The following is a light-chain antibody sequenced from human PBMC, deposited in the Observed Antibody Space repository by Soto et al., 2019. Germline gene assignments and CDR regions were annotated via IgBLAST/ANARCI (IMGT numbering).Light chain of an antibody. CDR2: DVT. V-gene: IGLV2-8*01. Sequence: QSALTQPPSASGSPGQSVTISCTGASSDVGGYNFVSWYQQHPGKAPKLMIYDVTKRPSGVPDRFSGSKSGNTASLTVSGLQADDEADCYCSSYAGSSVPVAFGGGTQLTVL. CDR1: SSDVGGYNF. J-gene: IGLJ2*01. CDR3: SSYAGSSVPVA.